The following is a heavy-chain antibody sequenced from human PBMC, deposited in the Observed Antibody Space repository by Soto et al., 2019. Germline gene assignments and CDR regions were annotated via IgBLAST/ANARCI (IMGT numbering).Heavy chain of an antibody. Sequence: ALRHSWTVSKFSFGGYGMHWVLKNPYKWLEFWSVVSYDVSNKYYEDSVNVRFTISRDNSKNTLYLQMNSLRAEDTAVYYCAKDQGYYDILTGYYIPVDYWGQGTVVAVSS. J-gene: IGHJ4*02. V-gene: IGHV3-30*18. CDR1: KFSFGGYG. CDR2: VSYDVSNK. D-gene: IGHD3-9*01. CDR3: AKDQGYYDILTGYYIPVDY.